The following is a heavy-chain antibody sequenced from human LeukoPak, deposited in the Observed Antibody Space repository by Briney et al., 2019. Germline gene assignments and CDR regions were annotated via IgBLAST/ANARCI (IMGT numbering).Heavy chain of an antibody. V-gene: IGHV1-46*01. CDR3: ARGRHYYESSDYYYEGDAFDV. J-gene: IGHJ3*01. CDR1: GYTFTGYY. CDR2: INPSGGSI. D-gene: IGHD3-22*01. Sequence: ASVKVSCKASGYTFTGYYMHWVRQAPGQGLEWMGIINPSGGSISYAQKFQGRVTMTRDMSTSTVYMELSSLRSEDTAVYYCARGRHYYESSDYYYEGDAFDVWGQGTVVADSS.